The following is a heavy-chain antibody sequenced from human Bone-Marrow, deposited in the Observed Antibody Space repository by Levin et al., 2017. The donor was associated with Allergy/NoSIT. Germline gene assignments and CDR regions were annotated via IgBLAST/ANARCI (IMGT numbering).Heavy chain of an antibody. V-gene: IGHV5-51*01. CDR2: VSPGDSET. CDR3: ARADGYVNFDF. D-gene: IGHD5-24*01. Sequence: GESLKISCMGSGYTFTNYWIAWVRQMPGKGLEWMGIVSPGDSETKYSPSFEGQVTISADKAMNTAYVQWSNLKASDTAMYYCARADGYVNFDFWGQGTLVTVSA. CDR1: GYTFTNYW. J-gene: IGHJ4*02.